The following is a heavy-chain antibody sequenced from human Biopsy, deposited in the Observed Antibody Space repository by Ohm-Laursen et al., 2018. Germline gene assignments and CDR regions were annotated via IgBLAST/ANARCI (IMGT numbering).Heavy chain of an antibody. Sequence: ASVKVSCKPSGYTFTTYYIHWVRQAPGQGLEWMGIINPSGNSTAYTQNFQGRVTMTWDTSTSTVHMELGSLRFEDTAVYYCALASFDYWGQGTLVTVSS. J-gene: IGHJ4*02. V-gene: IGHV1-46*01. CDR2: INPSGNST. CDR1: GYTFTTYY. CDR3: ALASFDY.